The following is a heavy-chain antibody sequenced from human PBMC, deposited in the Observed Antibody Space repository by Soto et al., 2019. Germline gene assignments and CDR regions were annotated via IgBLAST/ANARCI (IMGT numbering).Heavy chain of an antibody. V-gene: IGHV1-2*02. CDR3: ARSGGRLLYNWFDP. Sequence: ASVKVSCKAAGYTFTGYYMHWVRQAPGQGLEWMGWINPKSGGTNYAQKFQGRVTMTRDTSISTAYMELSSLRSEDTAVYYCARSGGRLLYNWFDPWGQGTLVTVSS. J-gene: IGHJ5*02. CDR1: GYTFTGYY. CDR2: INPKSGGT. D-gene: IGHD3-10*01.